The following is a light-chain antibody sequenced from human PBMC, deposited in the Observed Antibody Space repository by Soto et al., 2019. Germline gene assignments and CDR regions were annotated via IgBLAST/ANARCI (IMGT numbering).Light chain of an antibody. CDR2: GVS. Sequence: EIVLTQSPGTLSLSPGERATLSCRASQSVTNNQFAWFRQKPGQAPRLLIWGVSNRATGIPARFSGSGSGTEFTLTISSLPSEDFAVYYCQQYHSWPPRTFGQGTKVDIK. CDR1: QSVTNN. V-gene: IGKV3D-15*01. J-gene: IGKJ1*01. CDR3: QQYHSWPPRT.